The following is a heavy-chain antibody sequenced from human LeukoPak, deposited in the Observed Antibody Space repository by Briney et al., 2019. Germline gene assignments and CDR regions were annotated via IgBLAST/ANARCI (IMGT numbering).Heavy chain of an antibody. V-gene: IGHV3-23*01. CDR2: ISGSDGRT. CDR1: GFTFNNFA. D-gene: IGHD2-8*01. J-gene: IGHJ4*02. Sequence: GGSLRLSCAASGFTFNNFAMSWVRQTPERGLEWVSAISGSDGRTFYADFVKGRLTISRDNSKNTLSLQMNSLRGDDTALYYCVKESPYSSNRLYYFDYWGQGTLVTVSS. CDR3: VKESPYSSNRLYYFDY.